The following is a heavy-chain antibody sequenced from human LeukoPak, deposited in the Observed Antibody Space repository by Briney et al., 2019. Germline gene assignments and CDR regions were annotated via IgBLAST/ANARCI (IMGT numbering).Heavy chain of an antibody. D-gene: IGHD3-22*01. J-gene: IGHJ4*02. Sequence: GGSLRLSCAASGFSFSSYWMTWVRQAPGKGLEWVANIKQDGSEKYYVDSVKGRFTISRDNAKNSLYLQMNSLRAEDTAVYYCARAIPTYYYDSSGYYYGYWGQGTLVTVSS. V-gene: IGHV3-7*01. CDR1: GFSFSSYW. CDR3: ARAIPTYYYDSSGYYYGY. CDR2: IKQDGSEK.